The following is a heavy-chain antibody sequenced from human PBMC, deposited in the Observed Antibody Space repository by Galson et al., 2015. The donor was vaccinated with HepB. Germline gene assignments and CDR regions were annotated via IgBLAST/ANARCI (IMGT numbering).Heavy chain of an antibody. CDR3: SLNHVGPTSQFNY. Sequence: QSGAEVKKPGESLKISCKGSGYSFTDYWIGWVRQTPGKGLEWLGIIYPGDSSTRYSPSFQGQVTLSADKSISTAYLQWSSLKASDTAMYYCSLNHVGPTSQFNYWGQGTLVIVSS. CDR2: IYPGDSST. CDR1: GYSFTDYW. V-gene: IGHV5-51*01. D-gene: IGHD1-26*01. J-gene: IGHJ4*02.